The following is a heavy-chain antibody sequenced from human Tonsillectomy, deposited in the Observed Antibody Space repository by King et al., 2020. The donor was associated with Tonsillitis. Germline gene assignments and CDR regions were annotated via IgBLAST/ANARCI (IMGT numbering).Heavy chain of an antibody. V-gene: IGHV1-69*04. CDR2: IIPILGIA. CDR1: GGTFSTYA. J-gene: IGHJ6*03. CDR3: ANCSGGSCYSSDYYYYMDV. D-gene: IGHD2-15*01. Sequence: QLVQSGAEVKKSGSSVKVSFKASGGTFSTYAISWGRQAPGQGLEWMGRIIPILGIANYAQKFEGRVTITADKSTSTAYMELSSLRSEDTAVYYCANCSGGSCYSSDYYYYMDVWGKGTTVTVSS.